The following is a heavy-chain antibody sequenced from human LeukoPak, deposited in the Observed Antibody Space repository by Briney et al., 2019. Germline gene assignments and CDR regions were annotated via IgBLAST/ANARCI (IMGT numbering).Heavy chain of an antibody. CDR3: ARDCLYCTDGYNYWDY. CDR1: GGSISSYY. V-gene: IGHV4-59*01. Sequence: SETLSLTCTVSGGSISSYYWSWIRQPPGKGLEWIGYIYYSGSTNYNPSLKSRVTISVDTSKNQFSLKLSSVTAADTAVYYCARDCLYCTDGYNYWDYWGREPWSPSPQ. CDR2: IYYSGST. J-gene: IGHJ4*02. D-gene: IGHD5-24*01.